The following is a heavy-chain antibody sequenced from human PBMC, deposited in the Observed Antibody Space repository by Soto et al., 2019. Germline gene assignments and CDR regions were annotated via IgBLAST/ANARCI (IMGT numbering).Heavy chain of an antibody. J-gene: IGHJ4*02. Sequence: GESLKISCKASGYSFTTYWIGWVRQVPGKGLELMGIMYPGDSDTRYSPSFRGQVTISADKPISTAYLQWSSLKASDTATYFCARGNHPPTYYFEYWGQGTLVTVSS. CDR3: ARGNHPPTYYFEY. D-gene: IGHD1-1*01. CDR1: GYSFTTYW. V-gene: IGHV5-51*04. CDR2: MYPGDSDT.